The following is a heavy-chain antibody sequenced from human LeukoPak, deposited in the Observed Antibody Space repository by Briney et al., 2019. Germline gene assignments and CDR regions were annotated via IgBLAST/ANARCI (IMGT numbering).Heavy chain of an antibody. J-gene: IGHJ3*02. CDR2: INAGNGNT. CDR3: AKDEKGYYHDTSGYPDAFDI. V-gene: IGHV1-3*01. Sequence: GASVKVSSTASGYDFTSYAMHSVRQAPGQRLEWMGWINAGNGNTKYSQKFQDRVTVTRDTSTSTAYMELSSLRSEDTAVYYCAKDEKGYYHDTSGYPDAFDIWGQGTMVTVSS. CDR1: GYDFTSYA. D-gene: IGHD3-22*01.